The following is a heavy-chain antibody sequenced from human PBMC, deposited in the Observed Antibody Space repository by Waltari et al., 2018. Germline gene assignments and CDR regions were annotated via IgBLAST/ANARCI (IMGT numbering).Heavy chain of an antibody. CDR3: ARQRGSYYSAFDY. Sequence: QVQLQESGPGLVKPSETLSLTCSVPGYPLVGYYWSWIRQSPGRGLEWIGNVYSGGNTKYNPSLQSRISMTVDTSKKQISLSLSVVTAADAAVYFCARQRGSYYSAFDYWGQGTRVAVSS. CDR2: VYSGGNT. V-gene: IGHV4-59*01. D-gene: IGHD1-26*01. CDR1: GYPLVGYY. J-gene: IGHJ4*02.